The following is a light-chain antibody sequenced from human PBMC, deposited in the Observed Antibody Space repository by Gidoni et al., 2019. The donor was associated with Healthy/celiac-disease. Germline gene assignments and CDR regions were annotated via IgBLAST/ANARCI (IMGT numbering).Light chain of an antibody. Sequence: EIVLTQSPATLSLSPGERATLSCRASQSVSSYLAWYQQKPGQAPRLLIYDASNRATGIPARFSGSGSGTDFTLTISSLEPEDFAVYYCQQRSNWPRLITFXQXTRLEIK. CDR2: DAS. CDR3: QQRSNWPRLIT. J-gene: IGKJ5*01. V-gene: IGKV3-11*01. CDR1: QSVSSY.